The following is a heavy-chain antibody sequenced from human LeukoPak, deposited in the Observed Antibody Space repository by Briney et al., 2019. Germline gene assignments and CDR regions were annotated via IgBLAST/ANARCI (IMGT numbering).Heavy chain of an antibody. CDR3: VRDGEGVAISVNYWFDP. V-gene: IGHV1-8*01. D-gene: IGHD3-10*01. CDR1: GYTFTSYD. J-gene: IGHJ5*02. CDR2: MNPNNGNT. Sequence: ASVKVSCKASGYTFTSYDINWVRQASGQGLEWMGWMNPNNGNTGYAQKFQGRVTMTRGTSISTAYMELRGLRSEDTAVYYCVRDGEGVAISVNYWFDPWGQGTLVTVCS.